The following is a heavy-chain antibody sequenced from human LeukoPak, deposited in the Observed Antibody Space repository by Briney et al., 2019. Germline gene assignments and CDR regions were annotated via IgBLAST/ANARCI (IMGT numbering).Heavy chain of an antibody. CDR3: ARETYYDSSGYPLDY. D-gene: IGHD3-22*01. CDR1: GYTFTNYD. CDR2: MNPNSGNT. V-gene: IGHV1-8*03. J-gene: IGHJ4*02. Sequence: ASVKVSCKTSGYTFTNYDINWVRQATGQGLEWMGWMNPNSGNTGYAQKFQGRVTITRDTSISTAYMELSSLRSEDTAVYYCARETYYDSSGYPLDYWGQGTLVTVSS.